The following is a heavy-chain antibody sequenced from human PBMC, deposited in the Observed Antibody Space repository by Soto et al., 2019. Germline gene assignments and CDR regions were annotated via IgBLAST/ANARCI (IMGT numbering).Heavy chain of an antibody. CDR2: IYYSGST. Sequence: KPSETLSLTCTVSGGSISSYYWSWIRQPPGKGLEWIGYIYYSGSTNYNPSLKSRVTISVDTSKNQFSLKLSSVTAADTAVYYCARGWRYCSSTSGGRGYYNYGMDGWGRGTTVTVAS. V-gene: IGHV4-59*01. CDR3: ARGWRYCSSTSGGRGYYNYGMDG. D-gene: IGHD2-2*01. J-gene: IGHJ6*04. CDR1: GGSISSYY.